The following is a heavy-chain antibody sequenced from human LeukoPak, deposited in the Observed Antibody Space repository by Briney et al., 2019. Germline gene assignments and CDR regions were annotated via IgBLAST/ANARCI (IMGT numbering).Heavy chain of an antibody. CDR1: GYTSTGYY. Sequence: GASVKVSCKASGYTSTGYYMHWVRQAPGQGLEWMGWINPNSGGTNYAQKFQGRVTMTRDTSISTAYMELSRLRSDDTAVYYCARSDSSGWYFDYWGQGTLVTVSS. CDR2: INPNSGGT. D-gene: IGHD6-19*01. J-gene: IGHJ4*02. V-gene: IGHV1-2*02. CDR3: ARSDSSGWYFDY.